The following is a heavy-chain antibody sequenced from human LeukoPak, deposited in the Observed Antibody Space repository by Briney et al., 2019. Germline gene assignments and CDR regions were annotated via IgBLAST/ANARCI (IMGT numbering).Heavy chain of an antibody. D-gene: IGHD6-19*01. J-gene: IGHJ4*02. CDR2: ISPGGNTI. Sequence: GASLRLSCAASGFTFSDYHMNWIRQAPGKGLEWVSYISPGGNTIYFADSVNGRFTLSRDSAGNSLSLQMNSLTAEDTAVYYCAAGRDIAVAGPGGYFDYWGQGILVTVSS. CDR3: AAGRDIAVAGPGGYFDY. V-gene: IGHV3-11*01. CDR1: GFTFSDYH.